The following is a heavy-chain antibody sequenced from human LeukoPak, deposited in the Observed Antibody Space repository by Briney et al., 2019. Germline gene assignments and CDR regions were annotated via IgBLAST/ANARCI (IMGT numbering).Heavy chain of an antibody. V-gene: IGHV1-69*05. J-gene: IGHJ3*02. D-gene: IGHD1-26*01. CDR2: IIPIFGTA. CDR1: GGTFSSYA. Sequence: GASVKVSCKASGGTFSSYAISWVRQAPGQGLEWMGRIIPIFGTANYAQKFQGRVTITTDESTSTAYMELSSLRSEDTAVYYCARDRGSYDGDAFDIWGQGTMVPVSS. CDR3: ARDRGSYDGDAFDI.